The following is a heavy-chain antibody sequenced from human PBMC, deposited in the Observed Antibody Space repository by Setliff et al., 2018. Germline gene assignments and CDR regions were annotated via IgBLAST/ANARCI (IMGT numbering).Heavy chain of an antibody. D-gene: IGHD3-22*01. Sequence: GASVKVSCKASGYDFTDHYLHWLRQAPGQGPEWMGNINTYSGATNYAHKFQGRVTMTTDTSITTAYMELNSLTSDDTAVYFCTWGPGGYFDFWGQGTLVTVSS. CDR2: INTYSGAT. CDR1: GYDFTDHY. CDR3: TWGPGGYFDF. V-gene: IGHV1-2*02. J-gene: IGHJ4*02.